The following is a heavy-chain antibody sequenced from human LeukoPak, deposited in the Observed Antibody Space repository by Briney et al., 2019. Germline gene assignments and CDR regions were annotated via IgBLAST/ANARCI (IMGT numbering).Heavy chain of an antibody. D-gene: IGHD6-13*01. V-gene: IGHV3-23*01. CDR1: GFTFGSYA. CDR2: ISGSGGST. CDR3: ARDRGRWYSSSWHFDY. J-gene: IGHJ4*02. Sequence: GGSLRLSCAASGFTFGSYAMSWVRQAPGKGLEWVSAISGSGGSTYYADSVKGRFTISRDNSKNTLYLQMNSLRAEDTAVYYCARDRGRWYSSSWHFDYWGQGTLVTVSS.